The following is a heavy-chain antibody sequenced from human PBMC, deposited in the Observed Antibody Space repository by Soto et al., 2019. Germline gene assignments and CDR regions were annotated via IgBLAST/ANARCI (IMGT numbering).Heavy chain of an antibody. J-gene: IGHJ6*02. CDR2: IKQDGSVK. CDR1: GFTLNRYW. D-gene: IGHD5-18*01. V-gene: IGHV3-7*01. Sequence: GSLRLSCAASGFTLNRYWMNWVRQAPGXGLEWVANIKQDGSVKNFLDSVKGRFTISRDNAKNSLYLQMNSLRAEDTAVYYCVREDYXDXVGXSATSAIDTRGRRTTLPVSS. CDR3: VREDYXDXVGXSATSAIDT.